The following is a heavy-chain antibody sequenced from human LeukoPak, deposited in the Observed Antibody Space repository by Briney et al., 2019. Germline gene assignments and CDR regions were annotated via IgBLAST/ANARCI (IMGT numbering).Heavy chain of an antibody. V-gene: IGHV4-39*07. J-gene: IGHJ5*02. CDR2: IYYSGST. Sequence: PSETLSLTCTVSGGSISSSSYYWGWIRQPPGKGLEWIGSIYYSGSTYYNPSLKSRVTISVDTSKNQFSLKLSSVTAADTAVYYCARETYYYGSGSYCWFDPWGQGTLVTVSS. D-gene: IGHD3-10*01. CDR1: GGSISSSSYY. CDR3: ARETYYYGSGSYCWFDP.